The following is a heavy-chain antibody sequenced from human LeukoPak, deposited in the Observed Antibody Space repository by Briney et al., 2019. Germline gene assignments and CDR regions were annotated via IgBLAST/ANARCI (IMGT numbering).Heavy chain of an antibody. D-gene: IGHD6-13*01. J-gene: IGHJ4*02. CDR1: GFTLSSYN. V-gene: IGHV3-48*02. Sequence: PGGSLRLSCAASGFTLSSYNMNWVRQATGKGLEWVSYISSRSTTIYYADSVKGRFTISRDNAKNSLYLQMNSLRDEDTAVYYCTRAVMSSSWPHFDYWGQGALVTVSS. CDR3: TRAVMSSSWPHFDY. CDR2: ISSRSTTI.